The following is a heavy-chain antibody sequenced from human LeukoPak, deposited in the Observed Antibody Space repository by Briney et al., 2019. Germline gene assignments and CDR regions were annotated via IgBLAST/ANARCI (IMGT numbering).Heavy chain of an antibody. CDR1: GYTFTAHY. J-gene: IGHJ4*02. Sequence: GASVKVSCKASGYTFTAHYIHWVRQTPGQGLEVMGLIDPNKGDTIYAQKFLGRVTMTGDTSISTVYMELNSLTSDDTALYYCARGAMYALDYWGQGTLVTVSS. CDR3: ARGAMYALDY. V-gene: IGHV1-2*06. CDR2: IDPNKGDT. D-gene: IGHD2-8*01.